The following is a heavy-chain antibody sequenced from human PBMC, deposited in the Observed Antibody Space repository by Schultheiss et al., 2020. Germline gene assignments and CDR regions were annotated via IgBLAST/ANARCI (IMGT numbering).Heavy chain of an antibody. D-gene: IGHD6-19*01. CDR1: GGSISSYY. CDR2: IYYSGST. V-gene: IGHV4-59*01. CDR3: ARGGWPNYFDY. J-gene: IGHJ4*02. Sequence: SQTLSLTCTVSGGSISSYYWSWIRQPPGKGLEWIGYIYYSGSTNYNPSLKSRVTISVDTSKNQFPLKLSSVTAADTAVYYCARGGWPNYFDYWGQGTLVTVSS.